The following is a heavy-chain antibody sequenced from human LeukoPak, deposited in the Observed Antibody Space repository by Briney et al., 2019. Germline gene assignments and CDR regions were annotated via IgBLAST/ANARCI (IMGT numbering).Heavy chain of an antibody. CDR3: AREGRVGYLLLYYGMDV. CDR1: GGSFSGYY. J-gene: IGHJ6*02. D-gene: IGHD1-26*01. V-gene: IGHV4-34*01. CDR2: INHGGSA. Sequence: KTSETLSLTCAVSGGSFSGYYWTWIRQPPGKGLEWIGEINHGGSANYNPSLKSRVTISLDTSKNQFSLKLSSVTAADTAVYYCAREGRVGYLLLYYGMDVWGQGTTVTVSS.